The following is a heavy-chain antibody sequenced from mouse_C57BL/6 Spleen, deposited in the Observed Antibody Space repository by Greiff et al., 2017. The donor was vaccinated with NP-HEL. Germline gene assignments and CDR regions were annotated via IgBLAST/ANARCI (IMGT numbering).Heavy chain of an antibody. J-gene: IGHJ3*01. Sequence: QVQLKESGAELVRPGTSVKVSCKASGYAFTNYLIAWVKQRPGQGLEWIGVINPGSGGTNYNAKFKGKATLTADKSSSTAYMQLSSLTSEDSAVCFCARGGGLGAWFAYWGQGTLVTVSA. D-gene: IGHD2-4*01. V-gene: IGHV1-54*01. CDR2: INPGSGGT. CDR3: ARGGGLGAWFAY. CDR1: GYAFTNYL.